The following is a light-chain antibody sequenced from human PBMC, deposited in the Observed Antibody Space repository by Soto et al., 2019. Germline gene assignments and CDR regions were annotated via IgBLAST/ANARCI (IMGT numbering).Light chain of an antibody. V-gene: IGLV1-40*01. CDR2: GNT. CDR3: CSYEGSYNYV. Sequence: QSVLTQPPSVSGAPGQRVTISCTGSSSNIGANYDVHWYQHRPGTAPKLLIFGNTNRPSGVPDRFSGSKSGTSASLAITGLQAEDEADYYCCSYEGSYNYVFGTGTKVTVL. J-gene: IGLJ1*01. CDR1: SSNIGANYD.